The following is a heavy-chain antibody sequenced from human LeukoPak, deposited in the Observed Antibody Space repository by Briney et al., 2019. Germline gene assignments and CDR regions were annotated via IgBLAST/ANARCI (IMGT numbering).Heavy chain of an antibody. CDR1: GLTFSNHG. D-gene: IGHD1-26*01. Sequence: ASVKVSCKASGLTFSNHGITWVRQAPGQGLEWVGWISAYDGNTNYAQKFQGRVTMTTDTSTSTAHMELRSLRYDDTAVYYCARDGRFAAYEPDYWGQGTLVTVSS. J-gene: IGHJ4*02. CDR3: ARDGRFAAYEPDY. CDR2: ISAYDGNT. V-gene: IGHV1-18*01.